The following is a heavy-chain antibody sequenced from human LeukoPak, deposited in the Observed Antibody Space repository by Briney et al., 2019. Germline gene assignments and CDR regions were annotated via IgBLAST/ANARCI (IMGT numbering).Heavy chain of an antibody. D-gene: IGHD4-17*01. CDR3: AKGVTVTGPDDYFDY. CDR1: GFTFSSYA. V-gene: IGHV3-23*01. Sequence: GGSLRLSCAASGFTFSSYAMSWVRQAPGKGLEWASIISGGGGRSTYYAASVKGRFIISRDNSKSTLYLQMNSLRAEDTAVYYCAKGVTVTGPDDYFDYWGQGTLVTVSS. J-gene: IGHJ4*02. CDR2: ISGGGGRST.